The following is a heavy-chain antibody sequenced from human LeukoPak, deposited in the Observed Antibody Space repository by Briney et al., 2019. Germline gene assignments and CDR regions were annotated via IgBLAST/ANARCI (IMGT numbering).Heavy chain of an antibody. Sequence: SETLSLTCTVSGGSISSGDYYWSWIRQPPGKGLEWIGYIYYSGSTYYNPSLKSRVTISVDTSKNQFSLKLSSVTAADTAVYYCARVDPYCGGDCYSIDYWGQGTLVTVSS. V-gene: IGHV4-30-4*01. CDR2: IYYSGST. D-gene: IGHD2-21*01. J-gene: IGHJ4*02. CDR3: ARVDPYCGGDCYSIDY. CDR1: GGSISSGDYY.